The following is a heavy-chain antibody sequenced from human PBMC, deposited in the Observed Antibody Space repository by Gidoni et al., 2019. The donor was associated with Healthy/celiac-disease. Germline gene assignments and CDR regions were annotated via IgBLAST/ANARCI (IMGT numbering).Heavy chain of an antibody. CDR1: GFTFSSYR. CDR3: ARGRTAVAS. J-gene: IGHJ4*02. CDR2: IKQDGSEK. V-gene: IGHV3-7*04. Sequence: EVQLVESGGGLVQPWGSLRLSCAASGFTFSSYRMIWVRQAPGKGLEWVANIKQDGSEKYYVDSVKGRFTISRDNAKNSLYRQMNSLRAEDTAVYYWARGRTAVASWGQGTLVTVSS.